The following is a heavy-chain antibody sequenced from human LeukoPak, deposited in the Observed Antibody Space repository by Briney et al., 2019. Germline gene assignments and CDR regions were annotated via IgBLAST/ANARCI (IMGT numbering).Heavy chain of an antibody. CDR2: IIPIFGTA. CDR3: ARVITMVRGDYYYYMDV. J-gene: IGHJ6*03. V-gene: IGHV1-69*13. CDR1: GGTFSSYA. D-gene: IGHD3-10*01. Sequence: SVKVSCKASGGTFSSYAISWVRQAPGQGLEWMGGIIPIFGTANYAQKFQGRVTITADESTSTAYMELSSLRSEDTAVYYCARVITMVRGDYYYYMDVWGKGTTVTISS.